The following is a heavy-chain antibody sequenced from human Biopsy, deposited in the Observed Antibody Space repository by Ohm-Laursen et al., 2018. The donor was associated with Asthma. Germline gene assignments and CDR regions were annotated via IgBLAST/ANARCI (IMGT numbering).Heavy chain of an antibody. CDR1: GASITSSAYY. V-gene: IGHV4-39*01. CDR2: MYYGETT. CDR3: ARHDHRWDTYADF. J-gene: IGHJ4*02. D-gene: IGHD2-2*01. Sequence: SETLSLTWVVSGASITSSAYYWGWIRQPPGKGLEWIGSMYYGETTYYSPSLKSRVTISVDTSKNQFPLILSSVTAADTAVYYCARHDHRWDTYADFWGQGTLVTVSS.